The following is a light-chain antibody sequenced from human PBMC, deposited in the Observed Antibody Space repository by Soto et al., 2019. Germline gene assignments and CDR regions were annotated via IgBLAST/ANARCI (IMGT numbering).Light chain of an antibody. J-gene: IGKJ1*01. CDR1: QSVSSY. CDR3: QQRSNWPWT. Sequence: EIVLTQSPATLSLSPGERATLSCRASQSVSSYLAWYQQKPGQAPRLLIYDASNRATGIPARFSGSGSGTDFTLTISRLEPEDFAVYYCQQRSNWPWTLGQGTKV. CDR2: DAS. V-gene: IGKV3-11*01.